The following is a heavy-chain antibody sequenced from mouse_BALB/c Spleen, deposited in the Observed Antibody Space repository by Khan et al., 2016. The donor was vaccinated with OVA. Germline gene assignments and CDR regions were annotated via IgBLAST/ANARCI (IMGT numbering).Heavy chain of an antibody. CDR3: AGEYWFVY. J-gene: IGHJ3*01. CDR2: ISSGGRT. CDR1: GFSFSNYA. V-gene: IGHV5-6-5*01. Sequence: EVMLVESGGGLVKPGGSLKVSCAASGFSFSNYAMSWVRQTPEKRLEWVASISSGGRTYYPDSVKGRFTISRDNARNILYLQMSSLRSADAAMYYGAGEYWFVYWGQGTLVTVSA.